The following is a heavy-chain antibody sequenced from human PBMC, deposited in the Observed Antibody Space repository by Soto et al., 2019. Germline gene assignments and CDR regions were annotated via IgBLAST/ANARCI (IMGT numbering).Heavy chain of an antibody. CDR2: IIPILGIA. J-gene: IGHJ3*02. CDR1: GGTFSSYT. CDR3: ARDKGDIVVVVAATVNAFDI. D-gene: IGHD2-15*01. Sequence: QVQLVQSGAEVKKPGSSVKVSCKASGGTFSSYTISWVRQAPGQGLEWMGRIIPILGIANYAQKFQGRVTMTADKSTSTAYMELSSLRSEDTAVYYCARDKGDIVVVVAATVNAFDIWGQGTMVTVSS. V-gene: IGHV1-69*08.